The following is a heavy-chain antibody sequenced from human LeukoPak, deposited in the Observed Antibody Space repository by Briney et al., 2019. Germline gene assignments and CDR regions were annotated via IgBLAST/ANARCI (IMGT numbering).Heavy chain of an antibody. CDR3: ARPTFRSGWIDY. CDR1: GFTFRSYW. D-gene: IGHD6-19*01. Sequence: GGSLRLSCAASGFTFRSYWMSWVRQAQGQGLERVANIKQDGSEKYYVDSVKGRFTISRDNAKNSLYLQMNSLRAEDTAVYYCARPTFRSGWIDYWGQGTLVTVSS. J-gene: IGHJ4*02. CDR2: IKQDGSEK. V-gene: IGHV3-7*01.